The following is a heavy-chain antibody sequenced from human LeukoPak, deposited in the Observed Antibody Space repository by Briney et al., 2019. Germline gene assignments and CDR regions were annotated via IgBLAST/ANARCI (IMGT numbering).Heavy chain of an antibody. CDR2: MNPNSGNT. Sequence: APVEVSFQGSGYTLTRYFIQRVRQAPGQGLDWMGWMNPNSGNTGYAQKFQGRVTMTRDTSISTAYMELSRLRSDDTAVYYCARERDYWGQGTLVTVSS. CDR1: GYTLTRYF. V-gene: IGHV1-2*02. J-gene: IGHJ4*02. CDR3: ARERDY.